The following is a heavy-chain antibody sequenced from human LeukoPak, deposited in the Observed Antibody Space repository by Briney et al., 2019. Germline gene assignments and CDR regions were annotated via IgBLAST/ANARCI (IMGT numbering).Heavy chain of an antibody. CDR2: INPNNGGT. V-gene: IGHV1-2*02. Sequence: ASVKVSCKASGYTFTGYYINWARQAPGQGLEWIGWINPNNGGTNYTQKFQGRVTMTRDTSMSSASMELIRLTSDDTAVYYCARQWRGPAVPFDFWGQGTVVTVSS. CDR1: GYTFTGYY. CDR3: ARQWRGPAVPFDF. J-gene: IGHJ4*02. D-gene: IGHD6-19*01.